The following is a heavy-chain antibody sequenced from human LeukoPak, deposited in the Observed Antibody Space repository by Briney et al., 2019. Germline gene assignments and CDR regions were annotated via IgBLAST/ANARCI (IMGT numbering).Heavy chain of an antibody. J-gene: IGHJ4*02. V-gene: IGHV3-7*01. Sequence: GGSLRLSCAASGFTFSSYWMSWVRQAPGKGLEWVANIKQDGSEKYYVDSVKGRFTISRDNAKNSLYLQMNSLRAEDTAVYYSARDSMVYAISPRTPHFDYWGQGTLVTVSS. CDR1: GFTFSSYW. CDR2: IKQDGSEK. CDR3: ARDSMVYAISPRTPHFDY. D-gene: IGHD2-8*01.